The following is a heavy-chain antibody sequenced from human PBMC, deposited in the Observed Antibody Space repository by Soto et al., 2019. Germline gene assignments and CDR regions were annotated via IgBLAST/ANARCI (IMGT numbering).Heavy chain of an antibody. V-gene: IGHV4-4*02. CDR2: IAHSGSY. CDR1: GDSIRSTSW. CDR3: ATFTITVDRRSGDVYHYYAMDV. Sequence: QVQLQESGPGLVKPSGTLSLTCDVSGDSIRSTSWWPWVRQPPGKGLAWIGEIAHSGSYNHSPSLKSRVTISVDKSKNQSSLKLSSVTAADTATYACATFTITVDRRSGDVYHYYAMDVWGQGTTVTVS. J-gene: IGHJ6*02. D-gene: IGHD3-10*01.